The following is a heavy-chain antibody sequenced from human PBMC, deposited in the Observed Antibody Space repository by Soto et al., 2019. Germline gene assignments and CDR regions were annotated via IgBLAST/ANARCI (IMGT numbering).Heavy chain of an antibody. D-gene: IGHD5-18*01. J-gene: IGHJ4*02. CDR3: ARDGGSTQLWPHG. CDR2: IIPIFGTA. Sequence: SVNVSCKAFVNTLSHYAISCVLQAPGQGLEWMGGIIPIFGTANYAQKFQGRVTIAADESTSRAYMQLSSLRSEDTAVYYCARDGGSTQLWPHGWGQGTLVSVSS. CDR1: VNTLSHYA. V-gene: IGHV1-69*13.